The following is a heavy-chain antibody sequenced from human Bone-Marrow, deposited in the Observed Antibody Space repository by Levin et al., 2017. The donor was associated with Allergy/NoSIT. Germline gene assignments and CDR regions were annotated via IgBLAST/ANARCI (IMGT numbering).Heavy chain of an antibody. J-gene: IGHJ4*02. CDR1: GGSISSGDFS. Sequence: SETLSLTCAVSGGSISSGDFSWSWIRQSPGRGLEWIGFIKHPKTTYYVPSLKSRVTLSMDTSKNQFSLKLRSVTAADTAVYYCARMSTFFDSSGSSEPLDYWGQGTLVTVSS. V-gene: IGHV4-30-2*06. D-gene: IGHD2-15*01. CDR3: ARMSTFFDSSGSSEPLDY. CDR2: IKHPKTT.